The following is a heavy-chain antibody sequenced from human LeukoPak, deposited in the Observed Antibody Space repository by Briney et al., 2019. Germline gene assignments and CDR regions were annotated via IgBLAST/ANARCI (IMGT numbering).Heavy chain of an antibody. Sequence: GGSLRLSCAASGFTFSSYEMNWVRQAPGKGLEWVSYISSSGSTIYYADSVKGRFTISRDNAKNSLYLQMNSLRAEDTAVYYCARDSIAITFGGVIVPFDYWGQGTLVTVSS. CDR1: GFTFSSYE. CDR3: ARDSIAITFGGVIVPFDY. CDR2: ISSSGSTI. J-gene: IGHJ4*02. V-gene: IGHV3-48*03. D-gene: IGHD3-16*02.